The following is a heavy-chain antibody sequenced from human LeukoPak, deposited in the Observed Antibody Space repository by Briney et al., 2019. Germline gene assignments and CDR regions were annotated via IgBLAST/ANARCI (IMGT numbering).Heavy chain of an antibody. Sequence: GGSLRLSCAAYGFTFSSYSMNWVRQAPGKGLEWVSSISSSSSYIYYADSVKGRFTISRDNAKNSLYLQMNSLRAEDTAVYYCARDRGRSHWDFWSGYTEFTLDYWGQGTLVTVSS. CDR1: GFTFSSYS. D-gene: IGHD3-3*01. CDR3: ARDRGRSHWDFWSGYTEFTLDY. J-gene: IGHJ4*02. V-gene: IGHV3-21*01. CDR2: ISSSSSYI.